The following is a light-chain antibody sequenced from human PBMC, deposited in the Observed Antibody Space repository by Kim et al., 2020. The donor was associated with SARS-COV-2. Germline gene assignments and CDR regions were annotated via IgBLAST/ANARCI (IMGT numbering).Light chain of an antibody. Sequence: SPGERDTLSCSATRPSPNNFLAWYQQKPGKAPWLLIYGASRRATGIQARISGSGSGTDFTLTLSRLEPEDSAVYYCQQYGSSLQTFGQGTKVDIK. J-gene: IGKJ1*01. V-gene: IGKV3-20*01. CDR1: RPSPNNF. CDR3: QQYGSSLQT. CDR2: GAS.